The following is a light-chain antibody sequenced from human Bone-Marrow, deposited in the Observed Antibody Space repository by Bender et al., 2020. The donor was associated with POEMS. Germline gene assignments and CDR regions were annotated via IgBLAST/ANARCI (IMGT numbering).Light chain of an antibody. V-gene: IGLV2-14*01. Sequence: QSALTQPASVSGSPGQSITISCTGTSSDIGAYGYVSWYQQHPGKAPKLIMFDVSDRPSGVSDRFSGSKSGYTASLTISGLQAEDEADYYCSSYTGRSTRVFGGGTKLTVL. J-gene: IGLJ3*02. CDR2: DVS. CDR1: SSDIGAYGY. CDR3: SSYTGRSTRV.